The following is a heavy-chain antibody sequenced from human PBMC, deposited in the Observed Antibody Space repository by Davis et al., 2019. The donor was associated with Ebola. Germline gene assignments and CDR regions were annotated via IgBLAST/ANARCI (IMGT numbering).Heavy chain of an antibody. J-gene: IGHJ4*02. D-gene: IGHD4-23*01. CDR1: GFTFSSYA. V-gene: IGHV3-23*01. CDR3: AKAFYGGNPAGNY. CDR2: ISGSSGST. Sequence: PGGSLRLSCAASGFTFSSYAMSWVRQAPGKRLEWVSAISGSSGSTYYADSVKGRFTISRDNSKNTLYLQMNSLRAEDTAVYYCAKAFYGGNPAGNYWGQGTLVTVSS.